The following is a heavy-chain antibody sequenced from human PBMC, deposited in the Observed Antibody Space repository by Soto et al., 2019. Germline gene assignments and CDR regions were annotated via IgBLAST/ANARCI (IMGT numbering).Heavy chain of an antibody. CDR2: IYYSGST. CDR1: GGSISSGGYY. CDR3: ARDGGPVDTAKDSIL. D-gene: IGHD5-18*01. V-gene: IGHV4-31*03. Sequence: QVQLQESGPGLVKPSQTLSLTCTVSGGSISSGGYYWSWIRQHPGKGLEWIGYIYYSGSTYYTPSLKSRVTISVDTSKNQFSLKLSSVTAADTAVYYCARDGGPVDTAKDSILWGQGTMVTVSS. J-gene: IGHJ3*01.